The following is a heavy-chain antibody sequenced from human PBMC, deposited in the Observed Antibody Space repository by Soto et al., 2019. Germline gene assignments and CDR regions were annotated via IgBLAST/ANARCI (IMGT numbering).Heavy chain of an antibody. J-gene: IGHJ6*02. D-gene: IGHD3-3*01. V-gene: IGHV4-34*01. Sequence: PSETLSLTCAVYGGSFSGYYWRWIHQPPEKGLEWIGEINHSGSTNYNPSLKSRVTISVDTSKNQFSLKLSSVTAADTAVYYCARAPWTHYDFWSGSPRMDVWGQGTTVTVSS. CDR2: INHSGST. CDR1: GGSFSGYY. CDR3: ARAPWTHYDFWSGSPRMDV.